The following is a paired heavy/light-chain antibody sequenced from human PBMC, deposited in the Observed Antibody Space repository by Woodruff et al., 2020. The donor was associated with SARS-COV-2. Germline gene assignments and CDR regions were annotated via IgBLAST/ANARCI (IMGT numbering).Light chain of an antibody. Sequence: QSALTQPASVSGSPGQSITISCTGTSSDVGSYNLVSWYQQHPGKAPKLMIYEGSKRPSGVSNRFSGSKSGNTASLTISGLQAEDEADYYCCSYAGSSTFPYVFGTGTKVTVL. CDR3: CSYAGSSTFPYV. J-gene: IGLJ1*01. V-gene: IGLV2-23*03. CDR1: SSDVGSYNL. CDR2: EGS.
Heavy chain of an antibody. CDR2: IIPIFGTA. CDR1: GGTFSSYA. V-gene: IGHV1-69*01. J-gene: IGHJ6*03. CDR3: ARGGWRISEAAAGTGKNYYYYYMDV. Sequence: QVQLVQSGAEVKKPGSSVKVSCKASGGTFSSYAISWVRQAPGQGLEWMGGIIPIFGTANYAQKFQGRVTITADESTSTAYMELSSLRSEDTAVYYCARGGWRISEAAAGTGKNYYYYYMDVWGKGTTVTVSS. D-gene: IGHD6-13*01.